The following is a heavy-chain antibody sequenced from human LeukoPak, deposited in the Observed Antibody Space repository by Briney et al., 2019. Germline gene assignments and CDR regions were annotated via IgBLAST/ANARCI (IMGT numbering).Heavy chain of an antibody. J-gene: IGHJ6*02. CDR2: ISTYNGNT. CDR3: ARDDRPSYYDSSGFPPAYGMDV. D-gene: IGHD3-22*01. Sequence: GASVKVSFKASGYTFTSYGISWVRQAPGQGLEWMGWISTYNGNTNYAQKLQGRVTMTTDTSTSTAYMELRSLRSDDTAVYYCARDDRPSYYDSSGFPPAYGMDVWGQGTTVTVSS. V-gene: IGHV1-18*01. CDR1: GYTFTSYG.